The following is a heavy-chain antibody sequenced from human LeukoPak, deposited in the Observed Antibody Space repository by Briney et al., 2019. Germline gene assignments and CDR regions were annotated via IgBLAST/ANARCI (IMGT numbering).Heavy chain of an antibody. V-gene: IGHV3-7*01. CDR1: GFTFSSYW. D-gene: IGHD5-12*01. CDR2: IKQDGSEK. CDR3: ARVQKSRKSVASAVDC. J-gene: IGHJ4*02. Sequence: GGSLRLSCAASGFTFSSYWMSWVRQAPGKGLEWVANIKQDGSEKYYVDSVKGRFTISRDNAKNSLYLQMGSLRAEDTAVYYCARVQKSRKSVASAVDCWGQGTVVIVSS.